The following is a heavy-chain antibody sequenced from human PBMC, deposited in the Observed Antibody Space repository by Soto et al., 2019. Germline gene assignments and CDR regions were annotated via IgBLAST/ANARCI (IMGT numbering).Heavy chain of an antibody. Sequence: QVQLVQSGAEVTKPGASVKFSCKTSCYTLTSYCISLVRQVPGQGLEWMGWINAYNGNTNYAQKLKGRVTRTTGTSTSTADLELRSLRSDDTAVYYLARGVVWEPLHYWGQGTLVSVSS. CDR2: INAYNGNT. V-gene: IGHV1-18*01. J-gene: IGHJ4*02. CDR1: CYTLTSYC. CDR3: ARGVVWEPLHY. D-gene: IGHD1-26*01.